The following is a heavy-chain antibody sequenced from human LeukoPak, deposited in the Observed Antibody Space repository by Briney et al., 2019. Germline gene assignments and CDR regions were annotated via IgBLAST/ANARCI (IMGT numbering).Heavy chain of an antibody. J-gene: IGHJ5*02. Sequence: ASVKVSCKASGFRFSSFGVSWVRQAPGQGLEWMGWISNYFGVTHYAEEFEDRVTMTVDTSTTTVYMELRSLKYDDTAIYYCARDSYYSGNGNGDWFDPWGQGTVVIVSS. CDR3: ARDSYYSGNGNGDWFDP. D-gene: IGHD4-11*01. CDR2: ISNYFGVT. V-gene: IGHV1-18*04. CDR1: GFRFSSFG.